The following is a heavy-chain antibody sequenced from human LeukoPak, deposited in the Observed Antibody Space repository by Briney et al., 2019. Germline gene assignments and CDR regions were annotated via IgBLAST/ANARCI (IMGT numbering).Heavy chain of an antibody. D-gene: IGHD3-22*01. Sequence: GGSLRLSCAASGFTFSSYWMHWVRQAPGRGLVWVSRINSDGSSTTYADSVKGRFTISRDNAKNTLYLQMNSLRAEDTAIYYCARQYSYDSSGYYPWDYWGQGTLVTVSS. V-gene: IGHV3-74*01. CDR3: ARQYSYDSSGYYPWDY. J-gene: IGHJ4*02. CDR1: GFTFSSYW. CDR2: INSDGSST.